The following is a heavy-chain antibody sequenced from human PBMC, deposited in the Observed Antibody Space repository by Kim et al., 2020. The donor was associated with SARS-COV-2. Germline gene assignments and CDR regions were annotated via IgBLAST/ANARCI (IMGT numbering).Heavy chain of an antibody. J-gene: IGHJ4*02. V-gene: IGHV1-18*01. D-gene: IGHD6-13*01. Sequence: YAQKLQGRVTMTPDTSPSTAYMELRSPRSDDTAVYYCAREIIAAAGTPDYWGQGTLVTVSS. CDR3: AREIIAAAGTPDY.